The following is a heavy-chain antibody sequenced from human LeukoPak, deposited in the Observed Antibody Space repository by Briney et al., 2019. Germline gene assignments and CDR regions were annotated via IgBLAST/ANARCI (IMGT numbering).Heavy chain of an antibody. J-gene: IGHJ4*01. CDR1: GFTFNIYS. CDR2: IYSNSCDI. CDR3: ARNDRDISSYRFDY. V-gene: IGHV3-21*01. Sequence: GGSLRLSCAASGFTFNIYSMNCVRQSPGGGVEWVSSIYSNSCDIYYAVSVEARFNISRDYPKNSLHLQMNSLRAEDTAVYYCARNDRDISSYRFDYWGHGILVTVSS. D-gene: IGHD6-6*01.